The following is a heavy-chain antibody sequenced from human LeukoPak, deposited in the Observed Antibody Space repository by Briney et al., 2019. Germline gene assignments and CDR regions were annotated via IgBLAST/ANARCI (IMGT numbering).Heavy chain of an antibody. Sequence: GGSLRLSCAASGFTFKSYWMSLVRQAPGKGLEWVVSIKEDGSEKYYVDSVKGRFTISRDNAENSLYLQMNSLRAEDTAVYFCARRLCGIGTCYKFDYWGQGTLVTVSS. V-gene: IGHV3-7*01. D-gene: IGHD2-15*01. CDR1: GFTFKSYW. CDR2: IKEDGSEK. CDR3: ARRLCGIGTCYKFDY. J-gene: IGHJ4*02.